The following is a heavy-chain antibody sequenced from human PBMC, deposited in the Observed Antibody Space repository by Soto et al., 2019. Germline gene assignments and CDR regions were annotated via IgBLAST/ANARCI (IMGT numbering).Heavy chain of an antibody. Sequence: PSETLSLTCAVYGGSFSGYYWSWIRQPPGKGLEWIGEINHSGSTNYNPSLKSRVTISVDTSKNQFSLKLSSVTAADTAVYYCARGGRLEGKSFVDTAMAYYFDYWGQGTLVTVSS. D-gene: IGHD5-18*01. V-gene: IGHV4-34*01. CDR1: GGSFSGYY. J-gene: IGHJ4*02. CDR2: INHSGST. CDR3: ARGGRLEGKSFVDTAMAYYFDY.